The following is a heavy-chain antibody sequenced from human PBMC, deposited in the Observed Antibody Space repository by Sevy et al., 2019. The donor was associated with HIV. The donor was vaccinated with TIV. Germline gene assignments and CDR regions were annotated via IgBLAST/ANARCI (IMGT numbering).Heavy chain of an antibody. CDR3: ATDHLRSSARGYFDY. CDR1: GYTLTELS. D-gene: IGHD6-6*01. Sequence: ASVKVSCKVSGYTLTELSMHWVRQAPGKGLEWMGGFDPEDGETIYAQKFQGRVTMTEDTSTDTAYMELSSLRSEDTAVYYCATDHLRSSARGYFDYWGQGTLATVSS. CDR2: FDPEDGET. V-gene: IGHV1-24*01. J-gene: IGHJ4*02.